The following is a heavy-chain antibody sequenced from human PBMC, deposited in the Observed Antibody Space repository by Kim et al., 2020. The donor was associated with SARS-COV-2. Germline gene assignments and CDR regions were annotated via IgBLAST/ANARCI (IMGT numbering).Heavy chain of an antibody. V-gene: IGHV3-23*01. Sequence: GGSLRLSCAASGFTFSSYAMSWVRQAPGKGLEWVSAISGSGGSTYYADSVKGRFTISRDNSKNTLYLQMNSLRAEDTAVYYCAKGRGDYVWGSYRLRYFDYWGQGTLVTVSS. CDR1: GFTFSSYA. D-gene: IGHD3-16*02. CDR2: ISGSGGST. CDR3: AKGRGDYVWGSYRLRYFDY. J-gene: IGHJ4*02.